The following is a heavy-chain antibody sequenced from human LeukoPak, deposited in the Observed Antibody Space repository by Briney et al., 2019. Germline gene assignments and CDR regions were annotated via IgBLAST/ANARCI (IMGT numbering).Heavy chain of an antibody. V-gene: IGHV4-38-2*02. CDR3: ARDPYSSSWYGAYYYYYYMDV. CDR1: GYSISSGYY. D-gene: IGHD6-13*01. CDR2: IYHSGST. Sequence: SETLSLTCTVSGYSISSGYYWGWIRQPPGKGLEWIGSIYHSGSTFYNPFLKSRVTISVDTSKNQFSLKLSSVTAADTAVYYCARDPYSSSWYGAYYYYYYMDVWGKGTTVTVSS. J-gene: IGHJ6*03.